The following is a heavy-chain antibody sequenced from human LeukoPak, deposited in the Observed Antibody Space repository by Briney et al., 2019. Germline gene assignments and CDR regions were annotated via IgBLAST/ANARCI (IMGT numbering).Heavy chain of an antibody. V-gene: IGHV3-30-3*01. Sequence: GGSLRLSCAASGFTFSSYSMYWVRQAPGKGLEWVSLISNDGSNDYYADSVKGRFTISRDNSKNTLYLKINSLRAEDTAVYYCARDPRRYYYDSSGYYYNYWGQGTLVTVSS. CDR1: GFTFSSYS. J-gene: IGHJ4*02. CDR3: ARDPRRYYYDSSGYYYNY. D-gene: IGHD3-22*01. CDR2: ISNDGSND.